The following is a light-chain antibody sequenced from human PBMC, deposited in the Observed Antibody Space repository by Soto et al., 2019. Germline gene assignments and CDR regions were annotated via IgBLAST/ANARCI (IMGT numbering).Light chain of an antibody. CDR1: SSDVGAYNF. CDR2: AVR. V-gene: IGLV2-11*01. J-gene: IGLJ1*01. CDR3: CSYAGSSTFDV. Sequence: QSVLTQPHSVPGSPGESVTISCTGTSSDVGAYNFVSWYQQHPGKAPRLLIYAVRTRPAVVPDRFSGSKSGNTASLTISGLQVEDEADYYCCSYAGSSTFDVFGTGTKVTVL.